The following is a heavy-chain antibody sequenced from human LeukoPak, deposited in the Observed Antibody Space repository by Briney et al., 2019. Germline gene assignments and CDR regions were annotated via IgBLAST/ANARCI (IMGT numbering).Heavy chain of an antibody. CDR1: GIVFSRTA. CDR2: ISGGGERT. V-gene: IGHV3-23*01. Sequence: GGSLRLSCTASGIVFSRTAMNWARQSPGRGLEWLSAISGGGERTFYADSVRGRFSISRDNSKNMVYLQMNSLRVDDTAIYYCGKDGGQYSSGPEFDPRGQGDLVTVPS. CDR3: GKDGGQYSSGPEFDP. J-gene: IGHJ5*02. D-gene: IGHD6-19*01.